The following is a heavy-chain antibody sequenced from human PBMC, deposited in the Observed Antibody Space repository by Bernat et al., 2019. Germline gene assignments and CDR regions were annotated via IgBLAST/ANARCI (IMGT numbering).Heavy chain of an antibody. CDR3: ARAFEEWLVKRYWYFDL. CDR2: IKQDGSES. V-gene: IGHV3-7*01. D-gene: IGHD6-19*01. J-gene: IGHJ2*01. Sequence: EVQLVESGGGLVQPGGSLRLSCAASGFTFSSYWMSWVRQAPGKGLEWVANIKQDGSESYYVHSVKGRFTIASDNAKNSLYLQMNSLIAEGTAVYYCARAFEEWLVKRYWYFDLWGRGTLVTVSS. CDR1: GFTFSSYW.